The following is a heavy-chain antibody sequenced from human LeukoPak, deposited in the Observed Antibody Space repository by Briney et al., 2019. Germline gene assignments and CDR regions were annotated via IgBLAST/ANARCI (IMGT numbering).Heavy chain of an antibody. CDR1: GYTFTSYY. CDR2: INPSGGNT. J-gene: IGHJ4*02. D-gene: IGHD3-16*01. Sequence: ASVKVSCKASGYTFTSYYMHWVRQAPGQGLEWMGIINPSGGNTNYAQKFQGRVTMTRDRSTSTVYMELSSLRSEDTAVYYCARAGYYDATPFDYWGQGTLVTVSS. V-gene: IGHV1-46*01. CDR3: ARAGYYDATPFDY.